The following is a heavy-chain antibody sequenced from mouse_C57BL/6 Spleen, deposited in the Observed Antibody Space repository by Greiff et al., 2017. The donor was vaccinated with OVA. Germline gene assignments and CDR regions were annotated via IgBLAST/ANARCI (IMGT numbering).Heavy chain of an antibody. V-gene: IGHV1-26*01. CDR1: GYTFTDYY. D-gene: IGHD2-13*01. CDR3: ARGGLHDY. CDR2: INPNNGGT. J-gene: IGHJ2*01. Sequence: EVQLQQSGPELVKPGASVKISCKASGYTFTDYYMNWVKQSHGKSLEWIGDINPNNGGTSYNQKFKGKATLTVDKSSSTAYMELRSLTSEDSAVYYCARGGLHDYWGQGTTLTVSS.